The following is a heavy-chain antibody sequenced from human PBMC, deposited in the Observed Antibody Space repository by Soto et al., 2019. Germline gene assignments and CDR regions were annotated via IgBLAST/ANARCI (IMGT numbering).Heavy chain of an antibody. CDR2: IKSKADGGAT. D-gene: IGHD3-22*01. Sequence: EVQLVESGGGLVKPGGSLRLSCAASGFTFTNAWMYWVRQVPGKGLEWVGRIKSKADGGATDYAAPVIGRFSISRDDSKNTLYRQRNSLKTVDTAVYHCEPASYWYDSSVGYWGQGTLVTVSS. CDR1: GFTFTNAW. V-gene: IGHV3-15*07. J-gene: IGHJ4*02. CDR3: EPASYWYDSSVGY.